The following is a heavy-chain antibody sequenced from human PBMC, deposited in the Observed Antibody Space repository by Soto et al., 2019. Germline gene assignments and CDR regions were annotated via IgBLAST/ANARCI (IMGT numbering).Heavy chain of an antibody. V-gene: IGHV1-58*01. CDR3: AEEERITILGVFMNYFDS. CDR1: GFTFTSSA. CDR2: IVVGSGNT. D-gene: IGHD3-3*01. Sequence: SVKVSCKASGFTFTSSAVQWVRQARGQRLEWIGWIVVGSGNTNYAQKFQERVTITRDMSTSTAYMELSSLRSEDTAVYYCAEEERITILGVFMNYFDSGGQGPLVTVSS. J-gene: IGHJ4*02.